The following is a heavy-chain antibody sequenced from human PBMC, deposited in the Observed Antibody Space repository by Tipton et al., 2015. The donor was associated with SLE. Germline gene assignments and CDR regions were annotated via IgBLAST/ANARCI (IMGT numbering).Heavy chain of an antibody. CDR2: IYTSGFT. V-gene: IGHV3-53*01. CDR3: LRQGLDDHSR. CDR1: GFTVSFNH. J-gene: IGHJ2*01. Sequence: AVSGFTVSFNHMNWVRQAPGKGLEWVSLIYTSGFTHYADSVRGRFTISRDNSKNTLYLQMNSLRAEDTAVYYCLRQGLDDHSRWGRGTLVTVSS. D-gene: IGHD1-14*01.